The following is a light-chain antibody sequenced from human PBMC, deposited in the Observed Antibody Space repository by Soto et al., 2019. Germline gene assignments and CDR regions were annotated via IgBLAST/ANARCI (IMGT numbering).Light chain of an antibody. CDR2: STS. CDR3: QQANSFLFT. J-gene: IGKJ4*01. Sequence: IQMTQSPSSVSASVGDRVTITCRASQDIGTWLAWFQQKPGKAPQLLISSTSSLQSGVPSRFSGSGSGTDFTLTISGLQPKDFATYYCQQANSFLFTFGGGTKVDIK. CDR1: QDIGTW. V-gene: IGKV1-12*01.